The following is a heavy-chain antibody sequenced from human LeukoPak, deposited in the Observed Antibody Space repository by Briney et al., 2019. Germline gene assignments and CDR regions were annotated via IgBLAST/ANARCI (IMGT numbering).Heavy chain of an antibody. CDR1: GYTFTSYG. D-gene: IGHD3-10*01. J-gene: IGHJ4*02. CDR2: ISVPNDDT. V-gene: IGHV1-18*01. Sequence: GGPVKVSCKASGYTFTSYGISWVRQAPGQGLEWMGWISVPNDDTKYAQGLQGRVTLTTDTSTSTAYMELRSLRSDDTAVYYCATSLVRGVGTFDYWGQGTLVTVSS. CDR3: ATSLVRGVGTFDY.